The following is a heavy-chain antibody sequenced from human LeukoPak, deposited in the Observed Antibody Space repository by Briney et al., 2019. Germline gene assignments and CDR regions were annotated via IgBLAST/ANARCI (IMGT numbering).Heavy chain of an antibody. J-gene: IGHJ6*02. Sequence: PSETLSLTRTVSGGSMSSYYWNWIRQPPGKGLEWIGDINSGTTNYNPSLKSRVTISVDTSKNQFSLKLSSVTAVDTAVYYCARRPWGGMDVWGQGTTVTVSS. V-gene: IGHV4-59*01. D-gene: IGHD1-26*01. CDR3: ARRPWGGMDV. CDR1: GGSMSSYY. CDR2: INSGTT.